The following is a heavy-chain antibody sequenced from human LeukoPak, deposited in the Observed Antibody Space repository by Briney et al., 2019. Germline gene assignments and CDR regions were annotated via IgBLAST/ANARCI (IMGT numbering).Heavy chain of an antibody. Sequence: SETLSLICTLSGGSISSHYWRWIRQPPGKGLEWIGYIYNSGTSYNPSLKSRVSITVDTSRDQYSLELTSVTAADTAVYYCARGGGCSAGTCFSPYFDYWGQGNLVTVSS. J-gene: IGHJ4*02. CDR1: GGSISSHY. CDR3: ARGGGCSAGTCFSPYFDY. CDR2: IYNSGT. V-gene: IGHV4-59*11. D-gene: IGHD2-15*01.